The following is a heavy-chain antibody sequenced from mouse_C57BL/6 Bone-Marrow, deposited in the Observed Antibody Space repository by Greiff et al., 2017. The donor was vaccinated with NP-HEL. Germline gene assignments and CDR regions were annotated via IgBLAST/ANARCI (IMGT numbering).Heavy chain of an antibody. Sequence: QVQLQQPGAELVKPGASVKMSCKASGYTFTSYWITWVKQRPGQGLEWIGDIYPGSGSTNYNEKFKSKATLTVDTSSSTAYMQLSSLTSEDSAVYYCARGVVAPEWYFDVWGTGTTVTVSA. CDR3: ARGVVAPEWYFDV. CDR1: GYTFTSYW. J-gene: IGHJ1*03. CDR2: IYPGSGST. V-gene: IGHV1-55*01. D-gene: IGHD1-1*01.